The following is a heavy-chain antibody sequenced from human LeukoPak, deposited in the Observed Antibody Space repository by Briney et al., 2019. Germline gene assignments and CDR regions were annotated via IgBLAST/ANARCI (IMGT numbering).Heavy chain of an antibody. V-gene: IGHV4-39*07. Sequence: PSETLSLTCTVSGGSISSYYWGWIRQPPGKGLEWIGSIYYSGSTYYNPSLKSRVTISVDTSKNQFSLKLSSVTAADTAVYYCARARDYCSGGSCYDPFDYWGQGTLVTVSS. CDR2: IYYSGST. D-gene: IGHD2-15*01. CDR3: ARARDYCSGGSCYDPFDY. CDR1: GGSISSYY. J-gene: IGHJ4*02.